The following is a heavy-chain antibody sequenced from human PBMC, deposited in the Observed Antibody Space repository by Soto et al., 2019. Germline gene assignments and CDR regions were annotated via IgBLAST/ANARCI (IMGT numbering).Heavy chain of an antibody. V-gene: IGHV3-23*01. CDR3: AIXXYDXPXTXFDY. CDR1: GFTFSSYA. J-gene: IGHJ4*02. CDR2: ISGSGGST. D-gene: IGHD3-3*01. Sequence: EVQLLESGGGLVQPGGSLRLSCAASGFTFSSYAMSWVRQAPGKGLEWVSAISGSGGSTYYADSVKGRFTXSRDXSKXXXXXXXXXXXXXXXXVYXCAIXXYDXPXTXFDYWXQGXLVTVXX.